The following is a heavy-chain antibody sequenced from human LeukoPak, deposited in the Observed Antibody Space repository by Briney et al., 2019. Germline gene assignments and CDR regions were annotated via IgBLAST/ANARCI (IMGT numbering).Heavy chain of an antibody. CDR2: ISGSGGST. D-gene: IGHD6-13*01. Sequence: GGSLRLSCAASGFTFSSYAMSWVRQAPGEGLEWVSGISGSGGSTYYADSVKGRFTISRDNSKNTLYLQMNSLRAEDTAVYYCARGGSSWYPDYWGQGTLVTVSS. J-gene: IGHJ4*02. CDR3: ARGGSSWYPDY. V-gene: IGHV3-23*01. CDR1: GFTFSSYA.